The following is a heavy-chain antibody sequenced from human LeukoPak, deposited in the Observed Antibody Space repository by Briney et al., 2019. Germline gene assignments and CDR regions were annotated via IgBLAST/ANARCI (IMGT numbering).Heavy chain of an antibody. D-gene: IGHD3-10*01. V-gene: IGHV3-23*01. J-gene: IGHJ4*02. CDR3: ARPRGPVRGVITI. CDR1: GFTFSTYA. CDR2: IGGSGYNT. Sequence: PGGSLRLSCAASGFTFSTYAMSWVRQAPGKGLEWVSAIGGSGYNTYYADSVKGRFTISRDNSKNTLYLQMNSLRAEDTAVYYCARPRGPVRGVITIWGQGTLVTVSS.